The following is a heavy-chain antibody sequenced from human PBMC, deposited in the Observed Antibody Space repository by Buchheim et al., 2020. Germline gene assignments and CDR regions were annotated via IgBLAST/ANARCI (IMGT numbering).Heavy chain of an antibody. V-gene: IGHV4-4*02. CDR2: ISSGGRTNY. Sequence: QVQLQESGPGLVKPSGTLSLTCAISGGSISSSLWWSWVRQSPGKGLEWIGEISSGGRTNYNYNPSLGIRVTVSVDKSKNQFSLNLRSVTAADTAVYFCARGHGAGSSSDWFDPWGPEAL. J-gene: IGHJ5*02. CDR1: GGSISSSLW. CDR3: ARGHGAGSSSDWFDP. D-gene: IGHD3-10*01.